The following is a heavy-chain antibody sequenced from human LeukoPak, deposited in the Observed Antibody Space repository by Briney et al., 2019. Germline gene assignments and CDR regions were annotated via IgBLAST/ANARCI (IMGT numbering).Heavy chain of an antibody. CDR1: GGSISSGDYY. V-gene: IGHV4-30-4*08. CDR2: IYYSGST. Sequence: PSQTLSLTCTVSGGSISSGDYYWSWIRQPPGKGLEWIGYIYYSGSTYYNPSLKSRVTISVDTSKNQFSLKLSSVTAADTAVYYFARSYGVYGDYVWYFHLWGRGTLVTVSS. CDR3: ARSYGVYGDYVWYFHL. D-gene: IGHD4-17*01. J-gene: IGHJ2*01.